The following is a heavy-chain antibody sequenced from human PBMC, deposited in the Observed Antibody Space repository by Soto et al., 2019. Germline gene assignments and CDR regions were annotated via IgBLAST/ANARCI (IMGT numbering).Heavy chain of an antibody. CDR3: ARATPYYYDSSGYSNTYSYFDY. CDR1: GFTVSSNY. CDR2: IYSGGST. V-gene: IGHV3-53*01. Sequence: TGGSLRLSCAASGFTVSSNYMSWVRQAPGKGLEWVSVIYSGGSTYYADSVKGRFTISRDNSKNTLYLQMNSLRAEDTAVYYCARATPYYYDSSGYSNTYSYFDYWGQGTLVTVSS. D-gene: IGHD3-22*01. J-gene: IGHJ4*02.